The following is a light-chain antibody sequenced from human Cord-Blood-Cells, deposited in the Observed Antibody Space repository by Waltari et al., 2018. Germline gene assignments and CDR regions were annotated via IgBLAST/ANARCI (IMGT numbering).Light chain of an antibody. V-gene: IGKV3-11*01. CDR2: DAS. J-gene: IGKJ2*01. CDR3: QQRSNWPPMYT. CDR1: QSVSTY. Sequence: EIVLTQSPATLSLSPGERATLSCTASQSVSTYFSWYQQKPGQAPRLLIYDASNRATGIPARFSGSGSGTDFTLTISSLEPEDFAVYYCQQRSNWPPMYTFGQGTKLEIK.